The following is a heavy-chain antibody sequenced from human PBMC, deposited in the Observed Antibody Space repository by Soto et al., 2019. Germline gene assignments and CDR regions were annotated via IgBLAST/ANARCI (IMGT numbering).Heavy chain of an antibody. D-gene: IGHD3-16*01. J-gene: IGHJ5*02. V-gene: IGHV4-39*01. CDR3: ARLQYDYIWGTAAVGWFDP. CDR1: GGSISSSSYY. CDR2: IYYSGST. Sequence: QLQLQESGPGLVKPSETLSLTCTVSGGSISSSSYYWGWIRQPPGKGLEWIGSIYYSGSTYYNPSLKSRVTISVDTSKNQFSLKLSSVTAADTAVYYCARLQYDYIWGTAAVGWFDPWGQGTLVTVSS.